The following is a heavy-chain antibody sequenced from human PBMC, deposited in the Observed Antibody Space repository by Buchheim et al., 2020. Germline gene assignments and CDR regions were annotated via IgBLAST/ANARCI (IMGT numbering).Heavy chain of an antibody. CDR1: GFTFDNYD. CDR2: IRYDGSNK. V-gene: IGHV3-33*01. Sequence: QVQLVESGGGVVQPGRSLRLSCDASGFTFDNYDMHWVRQAPGKGLEWVAVIRYDGSNKYYGDSVKGRFTISRDNSKDTLSLQMDSLGVEDTAVYYCARGETFYYGSGSYPSYSMDVWGQGTT. D-gene: IGHD3-10*01. CDR3: ARGETFYYGSGSYPSYSMDV. J-gene: IGHJ6*02.